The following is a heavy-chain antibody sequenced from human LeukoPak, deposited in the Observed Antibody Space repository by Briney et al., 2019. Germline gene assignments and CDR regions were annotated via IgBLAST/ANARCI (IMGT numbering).Heavy chain of an antibody. D-gene: IGHD6-13*01. V-gene: IGHV3-48*03. CDR2: ISSSGSTI. J-gene: IGHJ4*02. CDR3: AKQGAIAAAGTPFDY. CDR1: GFTFSSYE. Sequence: GGSLRLSCAASGFTFSSYEMNWVRQAPGKGLEWVSYISSSGSTIYYADSVKGRFTISRDNAKNSLYLQMNSLRAEDTAVYYCAKQGAIAAAGTPFDYWGQGTLVTVSS.